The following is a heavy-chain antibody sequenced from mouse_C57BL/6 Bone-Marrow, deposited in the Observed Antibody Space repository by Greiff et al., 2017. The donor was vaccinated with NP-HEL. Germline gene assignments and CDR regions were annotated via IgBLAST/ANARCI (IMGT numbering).Heavy chain of an antibody. CDR1: GYSITSDY. D-gene: IGHD1-1*01. Sequence: EVKLVESGPGLAKPSQTLSLTCSVTGYSITSDYWNWIRKFPGNKLEYMGYISYSGSTYYNPSLKSRISITRDTSKNQYYLQLNSVTTEDTATYYCARSPYPYGSYYAMDYWGQGTSVTVSS. J-gene: IGHJ4*01. CDR3: ARSPYPYGSYYAMDY. V-gene: IGHV3-8*01. CDR2: ISYSGST.